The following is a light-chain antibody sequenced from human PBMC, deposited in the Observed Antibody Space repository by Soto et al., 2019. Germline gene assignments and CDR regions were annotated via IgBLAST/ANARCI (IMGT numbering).Light chain of an antibody. CDR1: QGIRNF. J-gene: IGKJ3*01. CDR3: QKYSSVPV. CDR2: AAS. V-gene: IGKV1-27*01. Sequence: DIQMTQSPTSLSASVGDRVTITCRASQGIRNFVAWYQQKPGKAPKLLIYAASTWQSGVPSRFSGSGSGTDFTITSNRLQPEDVATYSCQKYSSVPVFGPGTKVEIK.